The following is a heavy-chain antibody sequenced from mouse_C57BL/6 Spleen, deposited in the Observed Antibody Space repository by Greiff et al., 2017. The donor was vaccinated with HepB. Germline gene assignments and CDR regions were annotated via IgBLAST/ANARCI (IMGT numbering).Heavy chain of an antibody. V-gene: IGHV1-69*01. CDR3: AGGTWGDWYFDV. CDR1: GYTFTSYW. Sequence: QVQLQQPGAELVMPGASVKLSCKASGYTFTSYWMHWVKQRPGQGLEWIGEIDPSDSYTNYNQKFKGKSTLTVDKSSSTAYMQLSSLTSEDSAVYYCAGGTWGDWYFDVWGTGTTVTVSS. CDR2: IDPSDSYT. D-gene: IGHD3-3*01. J-gene: IGHJ1*03.